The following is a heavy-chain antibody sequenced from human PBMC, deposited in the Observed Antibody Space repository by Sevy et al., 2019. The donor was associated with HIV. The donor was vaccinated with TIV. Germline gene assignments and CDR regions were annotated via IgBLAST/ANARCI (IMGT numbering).Heavy chain of an antibody. CDR2: IKPDGSES. J-gene: IGHJ4*01. CDR3: ARDVGGGYFDY. CDR1: GFTFNNFW. Sequence: GGSLRLSCVASGFTFNNFWMAWVRQAPGKGLEWFANIKPDGSESNHVGSVKGRFTISRDNAKNSLYLQMNSLTAEDTAGYYCARDVGGGYFDYWGQGTLVTVSS. D-gene: IGHD3-16*01. V-gene: IGHV3-7*03.